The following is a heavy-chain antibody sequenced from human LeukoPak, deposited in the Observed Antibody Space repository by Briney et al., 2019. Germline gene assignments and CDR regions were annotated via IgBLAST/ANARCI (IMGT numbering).Heavy chain of an antibody. CDR2: IYSGGST. Sequence: GGSLRLSCAASGFTVSSKYMSWVRQAPGKGLEWVSVIYSGGSTYYADSVKGRFTISRDNSKNTLYLQMNSLRAEDTAVYYCARVDYSSSSPDQYYYYYGMDVWGQGTTVTVSS. D-gene: IGHD6-6*01. V-gene: IGHV3-66*01. CDR1: GFTVSSKY. CDR3: ARVDYSSSSPDQYYYYYGMDV. J-gene: IGHJ6*02.